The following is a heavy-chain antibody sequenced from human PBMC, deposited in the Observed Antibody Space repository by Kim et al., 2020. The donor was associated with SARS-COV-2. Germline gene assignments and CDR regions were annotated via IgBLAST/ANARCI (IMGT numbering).Heavy chain of an antibody. CDR2: INSDGSST. D-gene: IGHD3-10*01. Sequence: GGSLRLSCAASGFTFSSYWMHWVRQAPGKGLVWVSRINSDGSSTSYADSVKGRFTISRDNAKNTLYLQMNSLRAEDTAVYYCARGPYVTMVRGDHAAAGQYWGQGTLVTVSS. J-gene: IGHJ4*02. V-gene: IGHV3-74*01. CDR3: ARGPYVTMVRGDHAAAGQY. CDR1: GFTFSSYW.